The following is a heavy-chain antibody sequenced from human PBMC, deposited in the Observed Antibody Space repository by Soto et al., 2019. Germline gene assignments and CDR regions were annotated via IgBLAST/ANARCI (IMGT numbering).Heavy chain of an antibody. CDR3: AKVAASSWHANWFAP. J-gene: IGHJ5*02. CDR2: ISYDENTK. D-gene: IGHD6-13*01. V-gene: IGHV3-30*18. Sequence: PGGSLRLSCKASGFDFRGTGMHWVRQAPGKGLEWVAVISYDENTKDYGDSVKGRFTVSRDNSNNTLYLQMHSLTSDDTAVYYRAKVAASSWHANWFAPWGQGTLVTVSS. CDR1: GFDFRGTG.